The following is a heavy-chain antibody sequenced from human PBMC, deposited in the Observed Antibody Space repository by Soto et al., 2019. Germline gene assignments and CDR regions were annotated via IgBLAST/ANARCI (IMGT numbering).Heavy chain of an antibody. CDR3: ARILMNYYRLDY. CDR1: GASINSGDYY. D-gene: IGHD3-10*01. Sequence: SETRSLTWTVSGASINSGDYYGSWIRQPPGKGLEWIGHIYYSGSTYYNPSLKSRAGISVDSSKSQVSLKLTSVTAADTAVHFCARILMNYYRLDYWGQGALVTAPQ. CDR2: IYYSGST. J-gene: IGHJ4*02. V-gene: IGHV4-30-4*01.